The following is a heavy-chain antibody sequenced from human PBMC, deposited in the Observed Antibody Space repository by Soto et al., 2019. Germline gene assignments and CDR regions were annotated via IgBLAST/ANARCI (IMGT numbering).Heavy chain of an antibody. V-gene: IGHV4-59*01. D-gene: IGHD3-22*01. CDR3: ASDGLPKGSSGDFVY. CDR2: ISYSGST. J-gene: IGHJ4*02. Sequence: SETLTLTCTVSVGSLTSYLWSWIRQAPGKGLEWIGDISYSGSTNYNPSLESRVTISVDTSKRQFSLRLTSVTAADTAVYYCASDGLPKGSSGDFVYWGQGTLVTVSS. CDR1: VGSLTSYL.